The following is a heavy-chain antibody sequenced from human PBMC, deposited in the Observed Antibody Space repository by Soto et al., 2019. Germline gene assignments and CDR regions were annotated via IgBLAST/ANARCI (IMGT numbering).Heavy chain of an antibody. J-gene: IGHJ4*02. CDR3: ARSSTSANYFDY. Sequence: PSETLSLTCTVSGGSISSGGYYWSWIRQHPGKGLEWIGYIYYSGSTYYNPSLKSRVTISVDTSKNQFSLKLSSVTAADTAVYDCARSSTSANYFDYWGQGNLVTVSS. V-gene: IGHV4-31*03. CDR2: IYYSGST. CDR1: GGSISSGGYY. D-gene: IGHD2-2*01.